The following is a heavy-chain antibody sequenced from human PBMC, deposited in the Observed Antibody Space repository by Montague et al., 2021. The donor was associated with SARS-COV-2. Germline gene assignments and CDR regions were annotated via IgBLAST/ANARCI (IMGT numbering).Heavy chain of an antibody. Sequence: SLRLSCAASGFTFSSYWMHWVRQAPGKGLVWVSRINSDGSSTSYADSVKGRFTISRDNAKNTLFLQMNSLRAEDTAAYYCARDLYPKYYYYYYGMDVWGQGTTVTVSS. V-gene: IGHV3-74*01. CDR1: GFTFSSYW. J-gene: IGHJ6*02. CDR2: INSDGSST. CDR3: ARDLYPKYYYYYYGMDV.